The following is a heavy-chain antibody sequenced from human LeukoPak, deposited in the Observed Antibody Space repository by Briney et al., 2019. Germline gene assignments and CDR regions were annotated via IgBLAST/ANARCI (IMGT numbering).Heavy chain of an antibody. CDR2: IYPGDSDT. V-gene: IGHV5-51*01. Sequence: GESLKISCKGSGYSFTNYWIGWVRQMPGKGLEWMGIIYPGDSDTRYSPSFQGQVTISADKSISTAYLQWSSLKASDTAMYYCARLPFCGGDCYFSDDWYFDLWGRGTLVTVSS. J-gene: IGHJ2*01. CDR1: GYSFTNYW. CDR3: ARLPFCGGDCYFSDDWYFDL. D-gene: IGHD2-21*02.